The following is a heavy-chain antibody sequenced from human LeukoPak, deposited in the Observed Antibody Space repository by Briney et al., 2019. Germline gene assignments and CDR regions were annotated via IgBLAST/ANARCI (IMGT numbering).Heavy chain of an antibody. CDR1: GFTFSSYA. Sequence: GGSLRLSCAASGFTFSSYAMSWVRQAPGKGLEWVSAISGSGGSTYYADSAKGRFTISRDNSKNTLYLQMNSLRAEDTAVYYCANPSYYYDSSGYLRGEYFQHWGQGTLVTVSS. J-gene: IGHJ1*01. CDR2: ISGSGGST. D-gene: IGHD3-22*01. CDR3: ANPSYYYDSSGYLRGEYFQH. V-gene: IGHV3-23*01.